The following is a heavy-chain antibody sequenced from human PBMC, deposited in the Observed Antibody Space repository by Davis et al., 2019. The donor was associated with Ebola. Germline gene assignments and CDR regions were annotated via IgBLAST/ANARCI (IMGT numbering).Heavy chain of an antibody. J-gene: IGHJ2*01. Sequence: PGGSLRLSCTASGFTFSSYAMSWVRQAPGKGLEWVSAIGGSGGSTFYADSVKGRFTISRDNSKNTVFLQMNSLKDEDTAIYHCAKDLYYTWGTYPAGRYFDVWGRGTLVTVSS. V-gene: IGHV3-23*01. CDR3: AKDLYYTWGTYPAGRYFDV. CDR2: IGGSGGST. CDR1: GFTFSSYA. D-gene: IGHD3-10*01.